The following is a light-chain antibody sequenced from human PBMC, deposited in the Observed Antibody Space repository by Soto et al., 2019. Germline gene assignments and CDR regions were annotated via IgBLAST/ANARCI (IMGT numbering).Light chain of an antibody. CDR2: LNSDGSH. J-gene: IGLJ1*01. CDR1: SGHSSYA. Sequence: QSVLTQSPSASASLGASVKLTCTLSSGHSSYAIAWHQQQPEKGPRYLMNLNSDGSHSKGDGIPDRFSGSSSGAERYLTISCLQSEAEAAYYCQTWGTGVFGTGTKLPVL. CDR3: QTWGTGV. V-gene: IGLV4-69*01.